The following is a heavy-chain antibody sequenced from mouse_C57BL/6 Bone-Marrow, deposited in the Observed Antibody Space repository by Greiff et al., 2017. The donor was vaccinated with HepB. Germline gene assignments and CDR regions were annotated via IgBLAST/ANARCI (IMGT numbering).Heavy chain of an antibody. D-gene: IGHD1-1*01. Sequence: QVQLQQSDAELVKPGASVKISCKVSGYTFTDHTIHWMKQRPEQGLEWIGYIYPRDGNTKYNEKFKSKATLTVDTSSSTAYMQLSSLTSEDSAVYYCAREAITTVVAKDFDYWGQGTTLTVSS. V-gene: IGHV1-78*01. J-gene: IGHJ2*01. CDR3: AREAITTVVAKDFDY. CDR1: GYTFTDHT. CDR2: IYPRDGNT.